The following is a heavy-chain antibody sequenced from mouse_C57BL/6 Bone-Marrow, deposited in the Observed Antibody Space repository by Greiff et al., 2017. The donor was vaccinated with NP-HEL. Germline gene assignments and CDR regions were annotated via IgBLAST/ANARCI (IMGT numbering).Heavy chain of an antibody. CDR3: AGLTGTGYFDV. D-gene: IGHD4-1*01. CDR1: GYAFSSYW. Sequence: VKLMESGAELVKPGASVKISCKASGYAFSSYWMNWVKQRPGKGLEWIGQIYPGDGDTNYNGKFKGKATLTADKSSSTAYMQLSSLTSEDSAVYFCAGLTGTGYFDVWGTGTTVTVSS. J-gene: IGHJ1*03. CDR2: IYPGDGDT. V-gene: IGHV1-80*01.